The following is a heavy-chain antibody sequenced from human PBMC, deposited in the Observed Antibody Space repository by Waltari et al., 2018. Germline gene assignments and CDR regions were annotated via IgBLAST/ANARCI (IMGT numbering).Heavy chain of an antibody. CDR2: INHYGNT. CDR3: ASPAGRYSRSPFFDY. V-gene: IGHV4-34*01. Sequence: QVQLQQWGTRVLKPSETLSLTCAVHGGSFSGAFWAWIRQPPGKGLEWIGEINHYGNTNYNPSLKSRVSISADMSKNQFSLKVTSVTAADTAVYYCASPAGRYSRSPFFDYWGQGTLVTVSS. CDR1: GGSFSGAF. D-gene: IGHD6-6*01. J-gene: IGHJ4*02.